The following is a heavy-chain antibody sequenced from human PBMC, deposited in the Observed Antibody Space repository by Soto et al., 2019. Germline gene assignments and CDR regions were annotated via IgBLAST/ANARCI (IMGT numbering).Heavy chain of an antibody. CDR3: ARVRDIVVVPAAMETNRFDP. J-gene: IGHJ5*02. D-gene: IGHD2-2*01. Sequence: QVQLQESGPGLVKPSQTLSLTCTVSGGSISSGGYYWSWIRQHPGKGLEWIGYIYYSGSTYYNPSLRSRVTISVDTSKNHFSRKLSSVTAADTAVYYCARVRDIVVVPAAMETNRFDPWGQGTLVTVSS. V-gene: IGHV4-31*03. CDR2: IYYSGST. CDR1: GGSISSGGYY.